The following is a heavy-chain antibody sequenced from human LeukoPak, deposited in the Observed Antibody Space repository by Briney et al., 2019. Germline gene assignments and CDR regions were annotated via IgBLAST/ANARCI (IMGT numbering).Heavy chain of an antibody. Sequence: PGGSLRLSCAASGFTFSDHHMDWVRQAPGKGLEWIGRSKNKDYAYSTVYAASVKGRFTFSRDDPKNSLYLQMNSLTTEDTAVYYYTRIFYYGTRGYYPDFWGQGTLVTVSS. CDR1: GFTFSDHH. CDR3: TRIFYYGTRGYYPDF. CDR2: SKNKDYAYST. V-gene: IGHV3-72*01. D-gene: IGHD3-22*01. J-gene: IGHJ4*02.